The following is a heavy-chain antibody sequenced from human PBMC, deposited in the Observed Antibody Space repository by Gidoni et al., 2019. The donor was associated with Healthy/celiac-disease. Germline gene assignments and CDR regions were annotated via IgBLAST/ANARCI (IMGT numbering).Heavy chain of an antibody. CDR2: IYTSGIT. CDR3: AREVRITIFGVVIRSNWFDP. CDR1: GGSISSRSYY. J-gene: IGHJ5*02. V-gene: IGHV4-61*02. Sequence: QVQLQESGPGLVKPSQTLSLTCTVAGGSISSRSYYWSWIRQPAGKGLEWIGRIYTSGITNYNPSLKSRVTISVDTSKNQFSLKLSSVTAADTAVYYCAREVRITIFGVVIRSNWFDPWGQGTLVTVSS. D-gene: IGHD3-3*01.